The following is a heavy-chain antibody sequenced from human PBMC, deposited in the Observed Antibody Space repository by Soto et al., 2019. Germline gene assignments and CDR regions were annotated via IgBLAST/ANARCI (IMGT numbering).Heavy chain of an antibody. Sequence: SDTLSLTFAVSGGSIISSNWWSWVRQPPGKGLEWIGEIYHSGSTNYNPSLKSRVTISVDKSKNQFSLKLSSVTAADTAVYYCARDPSSITAMANYYGMAVWGQGTTVTVSS. V-gene: IGHV4-4*02. CDR3: ARDPSSITAMANYYGMAV. D-gene: IGHD5-18*01. J-gene: IGHJ6*02. CDR2: IYHSGST. CDR1: GGSIISSNW.